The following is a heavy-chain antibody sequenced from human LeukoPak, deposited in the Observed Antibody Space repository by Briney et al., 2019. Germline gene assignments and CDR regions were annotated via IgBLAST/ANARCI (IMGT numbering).Heavy chain of an antibody. CDR3: AREVTKGASFDY. CDR2: INPNSGGT. CDR1: GYTFTGYY. J-gene: IGHJ4*02. Sequence: ASVKVSCKASGYTFTGYYMHWVRQAPGQGLEWMGWINPNSGGTNYAQKFQGRVTMTRDTSISTAYMELSSLRSEDTAVYYCAREVTKGASFDYWGQGTLVTVSS. V-gene: IGHV1-2*02.